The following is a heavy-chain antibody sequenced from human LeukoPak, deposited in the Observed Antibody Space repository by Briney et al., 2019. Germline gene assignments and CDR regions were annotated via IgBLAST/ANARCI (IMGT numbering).Heavy chain of an antibody. CDR3: ARDRIYYGSGSRFDY. D-gene: IGHD3-10*01. CDR1: GFTFNDYY. CDR2: ISRSGTTI. Sequence: GGSLRLSCAASGFTFNDYYMCWIRQAPGKGLEWVSYISRSGTTIYYADSVKGRFTISRDNARNSLFLQMNSLRAEDTAVYYCARDRIYYGSGSRFDYWGQGTLVTVSS. V-gene: IGHV3-11*04. J-gene: IGHJ4*02.